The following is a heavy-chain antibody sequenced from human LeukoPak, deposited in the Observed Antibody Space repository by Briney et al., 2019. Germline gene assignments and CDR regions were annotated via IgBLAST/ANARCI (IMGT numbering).Heavy chain of an antibody. CDR1: GYTFTSYG. CDR2: ISAYNGNT. D-gene: IGHD4-17*01. Sequence: GASVKVSCKASGYTFTSYGISWVRQAPGQGLEWMGWISAYNGNTNYAQKLQGRVTMTTDTSTSTAYMELRSLRSDDTAVYYCARSRLLNDYGDYGHYWGQGTLVTVSS. CDR3: ARSRLLNDYGDYGHY. J-gene: IGHJ4*02. V-gene: IGHV1-18*01.